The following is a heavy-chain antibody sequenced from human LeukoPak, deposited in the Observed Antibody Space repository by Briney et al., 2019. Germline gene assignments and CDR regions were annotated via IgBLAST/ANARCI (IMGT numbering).Heavy chain of an antibody. CDR1: GFTFGDYT. J-gene: IGHJ3*01. CDR2: IRSKAYGGTI. CDR3: TRTYMVRGVGFLRAFDV. Sequence: PGGSLRLSCATSGFTFGDYTMSWVRQAPGKGLEWVGFIRSKAYGGTINYAASVNGRFTISRDDSKRIAYLQMNSLNTEDTALYYCTRTYMVRGVGFLRAFDVWGQGTMVTVSS. V-gene: IGHV3-49*04. D-gene: IGHD3-10*01.